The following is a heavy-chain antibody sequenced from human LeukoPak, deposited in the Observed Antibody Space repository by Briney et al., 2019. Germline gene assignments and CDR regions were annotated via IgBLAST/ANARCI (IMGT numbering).Heavy chain of an antibody. J-gene: IGHJ4*02. CDR3: ASVLASSWYYFDY. Sequence: SETLSLTCTVSGGSISSSSYYWGWIRQPPGKGLEWIGSIYYSGSTYYNPSLKSRVTISVGTSKNQFSLKLSSVTAADTAVYYCASVLASSWYYFDYWGQGTLVTVSS. V-gene: IGHV4-39*07. D-gene: IGHD6-13*01. CDR2: IYYSGST. CDR1: GGSISSSSYY.